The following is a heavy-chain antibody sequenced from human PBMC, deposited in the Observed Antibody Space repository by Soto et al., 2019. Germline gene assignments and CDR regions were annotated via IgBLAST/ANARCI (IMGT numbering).Heavy chain of an antibody. D-gene: IGHD3-10*01. CDR2: IYYSGST. CDR1: GDSISSSNYY. V-gene: IGHV4-39*01. J-gene: IGHJ4*02. Sequence: PSETLSLTCTVSGDSISSSNYYWGWIRQPPGKGLEWIGSIYYSGSTYYNPSLKSRVTISVDTSKNQFSLKLNSVTAAETAVYYCASYHGSESFYYNGIDYWGQGTLVTVS. CDR3: ASYHGSESFYYNGIDY.